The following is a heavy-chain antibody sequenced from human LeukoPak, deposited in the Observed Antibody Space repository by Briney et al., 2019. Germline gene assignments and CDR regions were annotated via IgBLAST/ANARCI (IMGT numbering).Heavy chain of an antibody. D-gene: IGHD1-26*01. J-gene: IGHJ5*02. V-gene: IGHV5-51*01. CDR2: IYPGDSDT. Sequence: GESLKISCKGSGYSFTSYWIGWVRQLPGKGLEWMGIIYPGDSDTRYSPSFQGQVTISADKSISTAYLQWSSLKASDTAMYYCARLQGPRLYSGSYYRNWFDPWGQGTLVTVSS. CDR3: ARLQGPRLYSGSYYRNWFDP. CDR1: GYSFTSYW.